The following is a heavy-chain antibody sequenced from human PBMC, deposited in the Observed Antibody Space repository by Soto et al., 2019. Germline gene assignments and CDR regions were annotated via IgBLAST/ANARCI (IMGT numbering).Heavy chain of an antibody. V-gene: IGHV1-18*01. Sequence: QVQLVQSGDEMKKPGASVRVSCKASGYIFVNYGIAWVRQAPGQGLEWMGWISPYTGDTHSASKVQGRLXXTXDTSTSTAYMDLGSLTSDDTAVYYCAMVDNYVTPTPQDVWGQGTTVTVSS. CDR2: ISPYTGDT. D-gene: IGHD3-16*01. J-gene: IGHJ6*02. CDR3: AMVDNYVTPTPQDV. CDR1: GYIFVNYG.